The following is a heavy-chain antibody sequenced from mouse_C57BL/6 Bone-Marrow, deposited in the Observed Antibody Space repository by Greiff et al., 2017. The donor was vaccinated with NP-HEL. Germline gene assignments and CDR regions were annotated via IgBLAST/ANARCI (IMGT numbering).Heavy chain of an antibody. CDR3: AGYDYDGDY. CDR2: IDPEDGET. J-gene: IGHJ2*01. Sequence: VHVKQSGAELVKPGASVKLSCTASGFNITDYYMHWVKQRTEQGLEWIGRIDPEDGETKYAPKFQGKATIPADPSSNTAYLQLTILTSEYSAVYYYAGYDYDGDYWGQGTTLTVSA. V-gene: IGHV14-2*01. CDR1: GFNITDYY. D-gene: IGHD2-4*01.